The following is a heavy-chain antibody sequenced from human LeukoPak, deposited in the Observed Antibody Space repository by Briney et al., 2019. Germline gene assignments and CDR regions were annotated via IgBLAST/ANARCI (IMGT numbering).Heavy chain of an antibody. Sequence: RGSLRLSCAASGFTVSSNYMSWVRQAPGKGLEWVSVIYSGGSTYYADSVKGRFTISRDNSKNTLYLQMNSLRAEDTAVYYCAKDYYDSSGYYYAHWGQGTLVTVSS. CDR1: GFTVSSNY. D-gene: IGHD3-22*01. CDR2: IYSGGST. J-gene: IGHJ4*02. CDR3: AKDYYDSSGYYYAH. V-gene: IGHV3-53*01.